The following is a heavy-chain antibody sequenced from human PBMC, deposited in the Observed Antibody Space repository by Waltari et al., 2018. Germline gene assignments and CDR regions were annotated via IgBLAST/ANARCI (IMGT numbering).Heavy chain of an antibody. V-gene: IGHV3-74*01. CDR1: GFTFSSSS. J-gene: IGHJ4*02. Sequence: ASGFTFSSSSMHWVRQAPGKGLVWVSRINGDGSSTVYVDSVKGRFTISRDNAKNTVFLQMNGLRADDTAVYYCTTGGGLSQYWGRGTLVTVSS. CDR3: TTGGGLSQY. CDR2: INGDGSST. D-gene: IGHD1-1*01.